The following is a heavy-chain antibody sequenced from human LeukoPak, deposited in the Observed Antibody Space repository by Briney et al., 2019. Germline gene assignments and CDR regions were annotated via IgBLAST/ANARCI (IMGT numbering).Heavy chain of an antibody. CDR1: GYTFTGYY. CDR2: INPNSGGT. V-gene: IGHV1-2*02. CDR3: ARDGHRRYYYDSSGREHAFDI. D-gene: IGHD3-22*01. Sequence: GASVKVSCKASGYTFTGYYMHWVRQAPGQGLEWMGWINPNSGGTNYAQKFQGRVTMTRDTSISTAYMELSRLRSDDTAVYYCARDGHRRYYYDSSGREHAFDIWGQGTMVTVSS. J-gene: IGHJ3*02.